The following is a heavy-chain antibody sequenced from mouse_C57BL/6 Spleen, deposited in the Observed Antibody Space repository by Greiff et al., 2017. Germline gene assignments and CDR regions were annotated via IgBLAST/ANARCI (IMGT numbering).Heavy chain of an antibody. V-gene: IGHV1-54*01. D-gene: IGHD2-3*01. J-gene: IGHJ3*01. CDR3: ARFGDGYSFAY. CDR2: INPGSGGT. Sequence: VQLQQSGAELVRPGTSVKVSCKASGYAFTNYLIEWVKQRPGQGLEWIGVINPGSGGTNSNEKFKGKATLTADKSSSTAYMQLSSLTSEDSAVYFCARFGDGYSFAYWGQGTLVTVSA. CDR1: GYAFTNYL.